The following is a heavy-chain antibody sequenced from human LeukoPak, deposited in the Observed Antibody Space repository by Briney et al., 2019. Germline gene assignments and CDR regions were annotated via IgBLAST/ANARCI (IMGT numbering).Heavy chain of an antibody. CDR3: ARHRSAAVTMGV. V-gene: IGHV5-10-1*01. Sequence: GESLKISCKGSGYSFTSYWISWVRQMPGKGLEWMGRIDPSDSYTNYSPSFQGHVTISADKSISTAYLQWSSLKASDTAMYYCARHRSAAVTMGVWGQGTTVTVSS. CDR1: GYSFTSYW. D-gene: IGHD4-17*01. J-gene: IGHJ6*02. CDR2: IDPSDSYT.